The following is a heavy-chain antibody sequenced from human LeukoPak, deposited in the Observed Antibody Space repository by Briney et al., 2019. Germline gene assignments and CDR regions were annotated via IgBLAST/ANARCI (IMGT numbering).Heavy chain of an antibody. CDR2: IWYDGSNK. D-gene: IGHD3-3*01. CDR1: GFTFSSYG. Sequence: GGSLRLSCAASGFTFSSYGMHWVRQAPGKGLEWVAVIWYDGSNKYYADSVKGRFTISRDNSKNTLYLQMNSLRAEDTAVYYCARDIPHYDPSGMDVWGQGTTVTVSS. J-gene: IGHJ6*02. V-gene: IGHV3-33*01. CDR3: ARDIPHYDPSGMDV.